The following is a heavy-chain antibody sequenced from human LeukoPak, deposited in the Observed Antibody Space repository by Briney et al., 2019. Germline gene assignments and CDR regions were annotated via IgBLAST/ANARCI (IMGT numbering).Heavy chain of an antibody. V-gene: IGHV3-74*01. Sequence: GGSLRLSCAASGLTFNSYWMHWVRQAPGKGLVWVSRINTDGSHTSYADSVKGRFTISRDNAKNTLYLQMNSLRAEDAAVYFCTRDSYISNVYYGMDVWGQGATVTVSS. J-gene: IGHJ6*02. CDR1: GLTFNSYW. CDR2: INTDGSHT. D-gene: IGHD1-26*01. CDR3: TRDSYISNVYYGMDV.